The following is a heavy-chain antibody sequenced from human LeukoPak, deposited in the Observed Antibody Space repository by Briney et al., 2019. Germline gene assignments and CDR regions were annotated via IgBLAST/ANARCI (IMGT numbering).Heavy chain of an antibody. CDR1: GYTFTSYY. CDR2: INPSGGST. Sequence: GASVKGSCKASGYTFTSYYMHWGRQAPGQGLEWMGIINPSGGSTSYAQKFQGRVTMTKNTSISTAYMELSSLRSEDTAVYYCARAGGYCGRISCPYYFDYWGQGSLVAVSS. D-gene: IGHD2-15*01. J-gene: IGHJ4*02. V-gene: IGHV1-46*01. CDR3: ARAGGYCGRISCPYYFDY.